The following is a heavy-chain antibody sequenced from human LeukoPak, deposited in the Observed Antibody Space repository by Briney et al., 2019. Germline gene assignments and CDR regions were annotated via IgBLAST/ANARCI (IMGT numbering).Heavy chain of an antibody. CDR1: GYTFTGYY. CDR3: ARSKSYYDSSGYDY. D-gene: IGHD3-22*01. J-gene: IGHJ4*02. Sequence: ASVKVSCKASGYTFTGYYMRWVRQAPGQGLEWMGRINPNSGGTNYAQKFQGRVTMTRDTSISTAYMELSRLRSDDTAAYYCARSKSYYDSSGYDYWGQGTLVTVSS. V-gene: IGHV1-2*06. CDR2: INPNSGGT.